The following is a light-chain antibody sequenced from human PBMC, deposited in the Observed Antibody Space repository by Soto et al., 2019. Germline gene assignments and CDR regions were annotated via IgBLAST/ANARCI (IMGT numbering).Light chain of an antibody. V-gene: IGLV2-8*01. CDR3: NSYAGSDNLV. CDR1: TSDVGAYNY. Sequence: QSVLTQPPSASGSPGQSVTISCTGTTSDVGAYNYVSWYQQYPGKAPKLMIYDVGQRPSGVPDRFSGSKSGNTASLTVSGLQAEDEADYYCNSYAGSDNLVFGTGTKGTVL. J-gene: IGLJ1*01. CDR2: DVG.